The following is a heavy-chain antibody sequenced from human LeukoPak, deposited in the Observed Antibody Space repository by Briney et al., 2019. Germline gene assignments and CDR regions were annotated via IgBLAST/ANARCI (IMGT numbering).Heavy chain of an antibody. D-gene: IGHD1-26*01. CDR3: TTYTAGSSYY. J-gene: IGHJ4*02. Sequence: GESLRLSCAASGFTFSNAWMSWVRQAPGKGLEWVGRIKSQTDGGTTEYASAVTRRFTISRDDSRRTLFLQMNSLKTEDTAIYYCTTYTAGSSYYWGQGTLVTVSS. CDR1: GFTFSNAW. CDR2: IKSQTDGGTT. V-gene: IGHV3-15*01.